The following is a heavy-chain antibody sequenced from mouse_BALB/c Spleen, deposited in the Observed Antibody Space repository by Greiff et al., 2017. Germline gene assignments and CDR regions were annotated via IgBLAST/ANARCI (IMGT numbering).Heavy chain of an antibody. D-gene: IGHD1-1*02. Sequence: QVQLQQSGAELANPGASVKMSCKASGYTFTSYWMHWVKQRPGQGLEWIGYINPSTGYTEYNQKFKDKATLTADKSSSTAYMQLSSLTSEDSAVYYCARWKPRTSKAMDYWGQGTSVTVSS. CDR1: GYTFTSYW. CDR2: INPSTGYT. V-gene: IGHV1-7*01. CDR3: ARWKPRTSKAMDY. J-gene: IGHJ4*01.